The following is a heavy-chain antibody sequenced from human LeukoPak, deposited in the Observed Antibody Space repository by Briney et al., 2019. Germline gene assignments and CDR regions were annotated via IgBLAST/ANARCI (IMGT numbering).Heavy chain of an antibody. D-gene: IGHD6-13*01. CDR2: IYTSGST. Sequence: SETLSLTCTVSGGSISSYYWSWIRQPAGKGLEWIGRIYTSGSTNYNPSLKNRVTMSVDTSKNQFSLKLSSVTAADTAVYYCARVGYSSSSGNIFDYWGQGTLVTVSS. CDR3: ARVGYSSSSGNIFDY. J-gene: IGHJ4*02. V-gene: IGHV4-4*07. CDR1: GGSISSYY.